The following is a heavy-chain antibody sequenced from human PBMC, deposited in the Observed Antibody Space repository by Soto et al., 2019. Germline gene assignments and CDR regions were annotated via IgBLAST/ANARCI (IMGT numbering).Heavy chain of an antibody. CDR2: IYYSGST. J-gene: IGHJ6*02. CDR3: ARGEVTVTTAYYGMDV. Sequence: QVQLQESGPGLVKPSQTLSLTCTVSGGSISSGGYYWSWIRQHPGKGLEWIGYIYYSGSTYYNPSLKSRVTISVDTSKNQISLKLSSVTAADTAVYYCARGEVTVTTAYYGMDVWGQGTTVTVSS. V-gene: IGHV4-31*03. CDR1: GGSISSGGYY. D-gene: IGHD4-17*01.